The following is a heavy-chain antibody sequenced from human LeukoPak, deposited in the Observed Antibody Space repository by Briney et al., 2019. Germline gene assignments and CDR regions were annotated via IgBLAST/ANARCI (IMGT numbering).Heavy chain of an antibody. V-gene: IGHV3-30*18. CDR2: MVDDGSEK. D-gene: IGHD6-19*01. Sequence: GQSRRLSCAASTLTFSSYGVHWVRQAPRKWLGSMAVMVDDGSEKFYAESVKGRFTISRDNSNNTLYLQMNSLRAEDTAVYHCAKALRQWRGILDSWGQGTLVTVPS. J-gene: IGHJ4*02. CDR3: AKALRQWRGILDS. CDR1: TLTFSSYG.